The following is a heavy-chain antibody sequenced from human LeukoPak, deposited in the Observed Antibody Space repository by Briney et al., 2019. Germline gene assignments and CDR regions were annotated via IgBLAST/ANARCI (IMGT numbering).Heavy chain of an antibody. Sequence: SETLSLTCTVSGGSISSGPYYWGWIRQPPGKGLEWIGNIYYGENTYYNPSLKSRVTISIDTSKNQFYLKLSSLTAADTAVYYCAVRTGTYYYYMDVWGKGTTVTVSS. D-gene: IGHD1-1*01. CDR2: IYYGENT. V-gene: IGHV4-39*01. J-gene: IGHJ6*03. CDR3: AVRTGTYYYYMDV. CDR1: GGSISSGPYY.